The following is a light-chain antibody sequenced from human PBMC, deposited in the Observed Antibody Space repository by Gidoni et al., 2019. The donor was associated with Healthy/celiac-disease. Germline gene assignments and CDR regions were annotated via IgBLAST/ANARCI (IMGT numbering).Light chain of an antibody. CDR2: AAS. CDR3: QQSYSTPLT. V-gene: IGKV1-39*01. CDR1: QSISSY. Sequence: DIPMTQSPSSLSASVGDRVTITCRASQSISSYLNWYQQKPGKAPKLLIYAASSLQSGVPSRFSGSGSGTDFTLTISSLQPEDFATYYCQQSYSTPLTFXXXTKVEIK. J-gene: IGKJ1*01.